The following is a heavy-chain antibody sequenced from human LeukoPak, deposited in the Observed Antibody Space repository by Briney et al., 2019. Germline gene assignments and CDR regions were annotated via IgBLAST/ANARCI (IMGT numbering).Heavy chain of an antibody. V-gene: IGHV3-48*01. D-gene: IGHD4-11*01. Sequence: GGSLRLSCAASGFTFSSYSMNWVRQAPGKGLEWVSYISSSSSTIYYADSVKGRFTISRDNAKNSLYLQMNSLRAEDTAVYYCARVRTVTSFYYYYMDVWGKGTTLTVSS. J-gene: IGHJ6*03. CDR1: GFTFSSYS. CDR2: ISSSSSTI. CDR3: ARVRTVTSFYYYYMDV.